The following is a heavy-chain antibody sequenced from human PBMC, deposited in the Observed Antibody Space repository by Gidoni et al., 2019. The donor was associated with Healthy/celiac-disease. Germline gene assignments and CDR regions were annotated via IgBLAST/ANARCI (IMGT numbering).Heavy chain of an antibody. CDR2: ISWNSGSI. V-gene: IGHV3-9*01. Sequence: EVQLVESGGGLVQPGRSLRLSCAASGFTFDDYAMHWVRQAPGKGLEWVAGISWNSGSIGYADSVKGRFTISRDNAKNSLYLQMNSLRAEDTALYYCAKDRGVATIYYGMDVWGQGTTVTVSS. CDR3: AKDRGVATIYYGMDV. D-gene: IGHD5-12*01. J-gene: IGHJ6*02. CDR1: GFTFDDYA.